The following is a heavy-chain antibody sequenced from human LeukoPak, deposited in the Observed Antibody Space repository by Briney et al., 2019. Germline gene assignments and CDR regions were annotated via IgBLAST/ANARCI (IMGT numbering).Heavy chain of an antibody. CDR2: IWYDGSKK. CDR1: GFTVSSNY. J-gene: IGHJ4*02. V-gene: IGHV3-33*08. CDR3: ARWLSDKINSNGYLDY. D-gene: IGHD5-18*01. Sequence: GGSLRLSCAASGFTVSSNYMSWVRQAPGKGLEWVAVIWYDGSKKYYGDSVRGRFTISRDNSKNTLYLQMNSLRAEDTAVYYCARWLSDKINSNGYLDYWGQGTLVAVPS.